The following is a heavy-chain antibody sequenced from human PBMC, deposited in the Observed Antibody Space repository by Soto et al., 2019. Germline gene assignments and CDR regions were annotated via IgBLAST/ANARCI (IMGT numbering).Heavy chain of an antibody. V-gene: IGHV1-69*13. Sequence: SVKVSCKASGGAFSSYAIGWVRQAPGQGLEWMGGIIPIFGTANYAQKFQGRVTITADESTSTAYMELSSLRSEDTAVYYCAVYYDILTGYPRHYYYGMDVWGQGTTVTVSS. J-gene: IGHJ6*02. CDR2: IIPIFGTA. CDR1: GGAFSSYA. CDR3: AVYYDILTGYPRHYYYGMDV. D-gene: IGHD3-9*01.